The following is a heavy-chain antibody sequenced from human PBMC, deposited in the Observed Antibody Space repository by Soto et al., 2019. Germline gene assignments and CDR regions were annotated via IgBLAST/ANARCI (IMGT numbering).Heavy chain of an antibody. V-gene: IGHV1-69*13. CDR1: RVAFSKFI. CDR3: ARVRCFNGLCHTADYGMDV. Sequence: ASVKVSCKASRVAFSKFIVTWVRQAPGLGLEWVGGIIPIFGTANYAQKFQGRVAITADESTDTVYMELSRLRSEDTAVYFCARVRCFNGLCHTADYGMDVWGQGTTVTVSS. D-gene: IGHD2-8*01. CDR2: IIPIFGTA. J-gene: IGHJ6*02.